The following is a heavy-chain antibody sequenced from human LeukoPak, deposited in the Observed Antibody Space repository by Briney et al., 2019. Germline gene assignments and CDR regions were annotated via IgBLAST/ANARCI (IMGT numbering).Heavy chain of an antibody. CDR2: ISSISSYI. V-gene: IGHV3-21*01. CDR3: ARENDILTGYSAELDY. J-gene: IGHJ4*02. CDR1: GFTFSSYS. D-gene: IGHD3-9*01. Sequence: GGSLRLSCAASGFTFSSYSMNWVRQAPGEGLEWVSSISSISSYIYYADSVKGRFTISRDNAKNSLYLQMNSLRAEDTAVYYCARENDILTGYSAELDYWGQGTLVTVSS.